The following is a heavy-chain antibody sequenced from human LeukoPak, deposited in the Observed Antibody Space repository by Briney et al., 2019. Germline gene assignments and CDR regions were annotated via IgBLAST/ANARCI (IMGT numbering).Heavy chain of an antibody. CDR3: ARGRWRIDY. J-gene: IGHJ4*02. Sequence: SSTLSLTCTVSGGAISPYYGTWIRQPPQKGVEWIGYIYYSGSTNYNPSLKSRVTISVDTSKNQFSLKLTSVTAADTAVYYCARGRWRIDYWGQGTLVTVSS. CDR2: IYYSGST. V-gene: IGHV4-59*01. D-gene: IGHD4-23*01. CDR1: GGAISPYY.